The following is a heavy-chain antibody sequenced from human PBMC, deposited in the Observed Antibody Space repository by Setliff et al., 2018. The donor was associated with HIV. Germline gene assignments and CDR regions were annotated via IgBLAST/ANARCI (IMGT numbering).Heavy chain of an antibody. CDR3: ARTEIAVSWTWLWLEERGPHSFDI. V-gene: IGHV5-51*01. J-gene: IGHJ3*02. Sequence: GESLTIYWKGSGYSFTSHWIGWVRQMPGKGLEWMGIIYPGDSETTYSASFQGQVTITADKSIRTAHLQWNSLKASYTGMYYCARTEIAVSWTWLWLEERGPHSFDIWGQGTMVTVSS. CDR1: GYSFTSHW. D-gene: IGHD6-19*01. CDR2: IYPGDSET.